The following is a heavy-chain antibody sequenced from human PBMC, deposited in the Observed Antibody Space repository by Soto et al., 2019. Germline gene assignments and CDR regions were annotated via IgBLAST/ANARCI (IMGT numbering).Heavy chain of an antibody. CDR1: GYTFTSYG. CDR2: ISAYNGNT. Sequence: ASVKVSCKASGYTFTSYGISWVRQAPGQRLEWMGWISAYNGNTNYAQKLQGRVTMTTDTSTSTAYMELRSLRSDDTAVYYCARDVRHYDFWSGYLNWFDPWGQGTLVTVSS. J-gene: IGHJ5*02. D-gene: IGHD3-3*01. CDR3: ARDVRHYDFWSGYLNWFDP. V-gene: IGHV1-18*01.